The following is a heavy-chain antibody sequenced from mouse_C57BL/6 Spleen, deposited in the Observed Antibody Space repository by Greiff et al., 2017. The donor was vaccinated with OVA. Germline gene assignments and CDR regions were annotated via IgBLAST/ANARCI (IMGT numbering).Heavy chain of an antibody. J-gene: IGHJ2*01. Sequence: EVQLVESGPGLVKPSQSLSLTCSVTGYSITSGYYWNWIRQFPGNKLEWMGYISYDGSNNYNPSLKNRISITRDTSKNQFFLKLNSVTTEDTATYYCARDAPQLGRGYYFDYWGQGTTLTVSS. V-gene: IGHV3-6*01. CDR3: ARDAPQLGRGYYFDY. CDR2: ISYDGSN. CDR1: GYSITSGYY. D-gene: IGHD4-1*02.